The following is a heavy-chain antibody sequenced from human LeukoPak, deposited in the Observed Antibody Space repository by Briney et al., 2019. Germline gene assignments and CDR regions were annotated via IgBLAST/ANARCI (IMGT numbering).Heavy chain of an antibody. J-gene: IGHJ4*02. CDR2: MYYSGST. Sequence: SETLSLTCTVSGDSISSGRSYWGWIRQPPGKGLEWIGSMYYSGSTYYNPSLKSRVTISVDTSKNQFSLKLSSVTAADTAVYYCVRHVQLWFPVDYWGQGTLVTVSS. CDR3: VRHVQLWFPVDY. V-gene: IGHV4-39*01. CDR1: GDSISSGRSY. D-gene: IGHD5-18*01.